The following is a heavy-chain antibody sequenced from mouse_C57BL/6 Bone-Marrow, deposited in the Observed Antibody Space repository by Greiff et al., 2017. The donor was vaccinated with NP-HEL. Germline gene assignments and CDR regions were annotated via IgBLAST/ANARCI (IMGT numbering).Heavy chain of an antibody. J-gene: IGHJ4*01. CDR1: GYTFTSYW. CDR3: ARPNWDWAMDY. CDR2: INPSSGYT. V-gene: IGHV1-7*01. D-gene: IGHD4-1*01. Sequence: QVQLQQSGAELAKPGASVKLSCKASGYTFTSYWMHWVKQRPGQGLEWIGYINPSSGYTKYNQKFKDKATLTADKSSRTAYMQLSSLTYEDSAVYYCARPNWDWAMDYWGQGTSVTVSS.